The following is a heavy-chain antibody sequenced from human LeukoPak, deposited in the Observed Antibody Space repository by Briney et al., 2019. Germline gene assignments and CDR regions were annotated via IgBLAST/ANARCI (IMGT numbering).Heavy chain of an antibody. Sequence: PSETLSLTCTVPGGSISSYYWSWIRQPPGKGLEWIGYIYYSGSTNYNPSLQSRVTISVDTSKNQFSLKLSSVTAADTAVYYCARDSDSVHSPFNYWGQGTLATVSS. CDR1: GGSISSYY. V-gene: IGHV4-59*01. CDR3: ARDSDSVHSPFNY. CDR2: IYYSGST. J-gene: IGHJ4*02. D-gene: IGHD5/OR15-5a*01.